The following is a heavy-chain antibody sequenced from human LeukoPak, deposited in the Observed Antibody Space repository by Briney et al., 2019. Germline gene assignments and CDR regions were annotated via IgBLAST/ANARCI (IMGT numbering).Heavy chain of an antibody. CDR1: GFTFTSSA. CDR2: IVVGSGNT. CDR3: AADAYCSSTSCYPPDY. V-gene: IGHV1-58*01. D-gene: IGHD2-2*01. Sequence: GASVKVSCKASGFTFTSSAVQWVRQARGQRLEWIGWIVVGSGNTNYAQKFQERVTITRDMSTSTAYMELSSLRSEDTAVYYCAADAYCSSTSCYPPDYWGQGTLVTVSS. J-gene: IGHJ4*02.